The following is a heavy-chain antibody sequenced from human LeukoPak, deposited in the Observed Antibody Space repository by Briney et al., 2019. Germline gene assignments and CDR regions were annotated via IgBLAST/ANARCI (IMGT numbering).Heavy chain of an antibody. V-gene: IGHV3-48*03. D-gene: IGHD3-3*01. J-gene: IGHJ5*02. Sequence: SGGSLRLSCAASGFTFSSYEMNWVRQAPGKGLEWVSYISSSGSTIYYADSVKGRFTISRDNAKNSLYLQMNSLRAEDTAVYYCAGRRITIFGEVIRSRRHYFDPWGQGSLVTVSS. CDR2: ISSSGSTI. CDR3: AGRRITIFGEVIRSRRHYFDP. CDR1: GFTFSSYE.